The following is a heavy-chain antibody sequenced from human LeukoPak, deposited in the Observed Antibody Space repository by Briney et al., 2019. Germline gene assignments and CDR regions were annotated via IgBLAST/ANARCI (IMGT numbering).Heavy chain of an antibody. J-gene: IGHJ4*02. D-gene: IGHD5-18*01. CDR2: INWNGGST. CDR1: GFTFDDYG. V-gene: IGHV3-20*04. Sequence: GGSLRLSCAVSGFTFDDYGMSWVRQAPGKGLEWVSDINWNGGSTNYADSVKGRFTISRDNAKNSLNLQMNSLRAEDTALYYCARDSGGYSYGPYYFDYWGQGTLVTVSS. CDR3: ARDSGGYSYGPYYFDY.